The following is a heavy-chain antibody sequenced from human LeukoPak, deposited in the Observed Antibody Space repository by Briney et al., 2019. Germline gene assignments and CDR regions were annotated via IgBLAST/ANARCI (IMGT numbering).Heavy chain of an antibody. Sequence: SETLSLTCTVSGGSISSYYWSWIRQPPGKGLEWIGYIYTSGSTNYNPSLKSRVTISVDTSKNQFSLKLSSVTAADTAVYYCARGYSYGFMDVWGKGTTVTVSS. J-gene: IGHJ6*03. CDR1: GGSISSYY. CDR3: ARGYSYGFMDV. D-gene: IGHD5-18*01. CDR2: IYTSGST. V-gene: IGHV4-4*09.